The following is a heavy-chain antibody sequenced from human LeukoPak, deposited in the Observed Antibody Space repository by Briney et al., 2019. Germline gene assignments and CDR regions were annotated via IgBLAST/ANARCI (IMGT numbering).Heavy chain of an antibody. CDR3: ARGEFGVYSYGIYYYYYYMDV. D-gene: IGHD5-18*01. Sequence: SETLSLTCTVSGGSISSYYWSWIRQPPGKGLEWIGYIYYSGSTNYNPSLKSRVTISVDTSKNQFSLKLSSVTAADTAVYYCARGEFGVYSYGIYYYYYYMDVWGKGPRSPSP. CDR1: GGSISSYY. J-gene: IGHJ6*03. CDR2: IYYSGST. V-gene: IGHV4-59*01.